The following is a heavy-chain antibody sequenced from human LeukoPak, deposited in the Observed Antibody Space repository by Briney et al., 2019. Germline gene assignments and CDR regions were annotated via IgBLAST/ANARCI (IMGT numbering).Heavy chain of an antibody. D-gene: IGHD3-3*01. CDR1: GFTFSSYA. Sequence: GGSLRLSCAASGFTFSSYAMSWVRQAPGKGLEWVSAISGSGGSTYYADSVKGRFTISRDNSKNTLYLQMNSLRAEDTAVYYCAKELRYPSGYQEYYFDYWGQGTLVTVSS. J-gene: IGHJ4*02. V-gene: IGHV3-23*01. CDR3: AKELRYPSGYQEYYFDY. CDR2: ISGSGGST.